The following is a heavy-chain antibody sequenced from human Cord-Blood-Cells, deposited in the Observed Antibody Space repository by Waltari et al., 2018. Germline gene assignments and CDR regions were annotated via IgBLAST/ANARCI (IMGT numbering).Heavy chain of an antibody. CDR3: AKVHDFWSGYYVTDAFDI. D-gene: IGHD3-3*01. J-gene: IGHJ3*02. V-gene: IGHV3-30*18. Sequence: VQPGRSLRLSCAASGFTFSSYGMHWVSQAPGKGLEWVAVISYDGSNKYYADSVKGRFTISRDNSKNTLYLQMNSLRAEDTAVYYCAKVHDFWSGYYVTDAFDIWGQGTMVTVSS. CDR1: GFTFSSYG. CDR2: ISYDGSNK.